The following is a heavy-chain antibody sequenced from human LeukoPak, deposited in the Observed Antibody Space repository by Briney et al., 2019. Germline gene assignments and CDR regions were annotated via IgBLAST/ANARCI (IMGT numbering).Heavy chain of an antibody. Sequence: GGSLRLSCAASGFTFSSYAMSWVRQAPGKGLEWVSAISGSGGSTYYADSVKGRSTISRDNSKNTLYLQMNSLRAEDTAVYYCAKDNWYSSGHDAFDIWGQGTMVTVSS. V-gene: IGHV3-23*01. D-gene: IGHD6-19*01. CDR3: AKDNWYSSGHDAFDI. J-gene: IGHJ3*02. CDR2: ISGSGGST. CDR1: GFTFSSYA.